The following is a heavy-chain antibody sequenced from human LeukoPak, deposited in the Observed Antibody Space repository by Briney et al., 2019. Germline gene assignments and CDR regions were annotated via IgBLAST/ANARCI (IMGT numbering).Heavy chain of an antibody. Sequence: GGSLRLSCAASGFTFSNAWMSWVRQAPGEGLEWVGRIKSKTDGGTIDYAAPVKGRFTISRDDSKNTLYLQMNSLKTEDTAVYYCTTSYDILTGSLDYWGQGTLVTVSS. V-gene: IGHV3-15*01. CDR2: IKSKTDGGTI. D-gene: IGHD3-9*01. J-gene: IGHJ4*02. CDR3: TTSYDILTGSLDY. CDR1: GFTFSNAW.